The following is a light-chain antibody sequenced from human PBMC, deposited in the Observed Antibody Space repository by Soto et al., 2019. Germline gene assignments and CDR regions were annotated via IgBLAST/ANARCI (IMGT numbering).Light chain of an antibody. CDR2: GAS. CDR1: QNVRSSN. V-gene: IGKV3-20*01. CDR3: QESYSTPLWT. J-gene: IGKJ1*01. Sequence: EIVLTQSPGTLSLPPGESATLSCRASQNVRSSNLAWYQQKPGQAPRLLIYGASSRATGIPDRFSGSGSGTDFTLTISSLQPEDFATYYCQESYSTPLWTFGQGTKVDIK.